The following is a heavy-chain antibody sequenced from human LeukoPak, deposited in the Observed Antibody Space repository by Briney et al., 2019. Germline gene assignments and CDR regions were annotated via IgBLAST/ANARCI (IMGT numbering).Heavy chain of an antibody. V-gene: IGHV3-23*01. CDR2: ISSTGGTT. D-gene: IGHD3-10*01. Sequence: GGSLRLSCAASGITFSSYGMSWVRQAPGKGLEWVSSISSTGGTTYYADSVKGRFTISRDNAKNSLYLQMNSLRAEDTAVYYCARDYYGSGSYSANDYWGQGTLVTVSS. CDR1: GITFSSYG. CDR3: ARDYYGSGSYSANDY. J-gene: IGHJ4*02.